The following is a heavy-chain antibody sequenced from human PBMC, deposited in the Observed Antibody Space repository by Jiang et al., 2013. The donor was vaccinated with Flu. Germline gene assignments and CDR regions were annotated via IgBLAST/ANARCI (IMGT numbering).Heavy chain of an antibody. D-gene: IGHD2-21*02. CDR2: ISGSGGGT. Sequence: VQLLESGGGLVQPGGSLRLSCAASGFTFSSYAMTWVRQAPGKGLEWVSAISGSGGGTYYADSVKGRFTISRDNSKNTLYLQMNSLRAEDTDTAIYYCAKIRHGGDCVDDWG. V-gene: IGHV3-23*01. J-gene: IGHJ4*01. CDR3: AKIRHGGDCVDD. CDR1: GFTFSSYA.